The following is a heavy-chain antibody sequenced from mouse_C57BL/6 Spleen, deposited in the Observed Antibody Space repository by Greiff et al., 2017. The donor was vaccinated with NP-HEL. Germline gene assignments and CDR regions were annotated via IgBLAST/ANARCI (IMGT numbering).Heavy chain of an antibody. CDR2: INYDGSST. Sequence: EVQLVESEGGLVQPGSSMKLSCTASGFTFSDYYMAWVRQVPEKGLEWVANINYDGSSTYYLDSLKSRFIISRDNAKNILYLQMSSLKSEDTATYYCARERATVVAGDYAMDYWGQGTSVTVSS. CDR1: GFTFSDYY. J-gene: IGHJ4*01. D-gene: IGHD1-1*01. CDR3: ARERATVVAGDYAMDY. V-gene: IGHV5-16*01.